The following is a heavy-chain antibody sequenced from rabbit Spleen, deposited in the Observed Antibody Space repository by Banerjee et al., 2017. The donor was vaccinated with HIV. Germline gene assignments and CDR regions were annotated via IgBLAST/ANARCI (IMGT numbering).Heavy chain of an antibody. Sequence: QSLEESGGDLVKPGASLTLTCTASGFDLSSYWMCWVRQAPGKGLEWIGCIAAGSSGNTYYASWAKGRFTISKTSSTTVTLQMTSLTAADTATCFCARDGSGWGANFNLWGPGTLVTVS. V-gene: IGHV1S40*01. CDR1: GFDLSSYW. D-gene: IGHD4-1*01. CDR3: ARDGSGWGANFNL. CDR2: IAAGSSGNT. J-gene: IGHJ4*01.